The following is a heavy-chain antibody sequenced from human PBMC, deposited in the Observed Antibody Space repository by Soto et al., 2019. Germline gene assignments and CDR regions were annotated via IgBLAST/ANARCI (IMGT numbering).Heavy chain of an antibody. CDR1: GGSISNSDYF. J-gene: IGHJ4*02. D-gene: IGHD1-1*01. CDR2: ISHTGSP. CDR3: ASQLGSTTYFDY. Sequence: SETLSLTCTVSGGSISNSDYFWAWMRQPPGKGLEWVGTISHTGSPRYNPSLKSRVTISVDTSKNQFSLRLPSVTAADTAVFYCASQLGSTTYFDYWGPGTLVTVSS. V-gene: IGHV4-39*01.